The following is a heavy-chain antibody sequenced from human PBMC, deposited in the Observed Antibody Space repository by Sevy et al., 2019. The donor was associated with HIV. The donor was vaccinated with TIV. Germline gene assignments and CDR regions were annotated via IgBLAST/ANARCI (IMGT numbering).Heavy chain of an antibody. J-gene: IGHJ4*02. V-gene: IGHV4-59*08. CDR1: GGSISSYY. CDR3: ARHRDYGSGNYYNREFDY. D-gene: IGHD3-10*01. Sequence: SENLSLNCTVSGGSISSYYWSWIRQPPGKGLEWIGYIFYSGSTKYSPSLESRVIISVDTSKNQYSLKLSSVTAADTAVYYCARHRDYGSGNYYNREFDYWGQGTLVTVS. CDR2: IFYSGST.